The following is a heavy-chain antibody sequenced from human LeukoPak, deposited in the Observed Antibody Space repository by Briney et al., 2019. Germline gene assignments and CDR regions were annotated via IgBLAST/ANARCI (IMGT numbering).Heavy chain of an antibody. Sequence: GGSLRLPCAASGFTFSSYWMSWVRQAPGKGLEWVSAISGSGGSTYYADSVKGRFTISRDNSKNTLYLQMNSLRAEDTAVYYCAKDVAYCSRTSCYVNFDYWGQGTLVTVSS. D-gene: IGHD2-2*01. V-gene: IGHV3-23*01. CDR2: ISGSGGST. CDR3: AKDVAYCSRTSCYVNFDY. CDR1: GFTFSSYW. J-gene: IGHJ4*02.